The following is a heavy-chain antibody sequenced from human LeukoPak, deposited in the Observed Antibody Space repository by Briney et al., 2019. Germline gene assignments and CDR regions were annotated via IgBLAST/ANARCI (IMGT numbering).Heavy chain of an antibody. V-gene: IGHV3-21*01. J-gene: IGHJ4*02. D-gene: IGHD6-19*01. CDR1: GFTFSSYS. CDR3: ARTMYSSGWFDY. CDR2: ISSSSSYI. Sequence: GGSLRLSCAASGFTFSSYSMNWVRQAPGKGLEWVSSISSSSSYIYYADSVKGRFTISRGNAKNSLYLQMNSLRAEDTAVYYCARTMYSSGWFDYWGQGTLVTVSS.